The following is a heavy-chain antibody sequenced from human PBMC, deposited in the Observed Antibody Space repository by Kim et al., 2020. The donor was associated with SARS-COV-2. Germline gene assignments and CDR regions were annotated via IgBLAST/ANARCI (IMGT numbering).Heavy chain of an antibody. CDR2: ISYDGSNK. CDR3: AKTISSGWRFDAFDI. CDR1: GFTFSSYG. D-gene: IGHD6-19*01. V-gene: IGHV3-30*18. Sequence: GGSLRLSCAASGFTFSSYGMHWVRQAPGKGLEWVAVISYDGSNKYYADSVKGRFTISRDNSKNTLYLQMNSLRAEDTAVYYCAKTISSGWRFDAFDIWGQGTMVTFSS. J-gene: IGHJ3*02.